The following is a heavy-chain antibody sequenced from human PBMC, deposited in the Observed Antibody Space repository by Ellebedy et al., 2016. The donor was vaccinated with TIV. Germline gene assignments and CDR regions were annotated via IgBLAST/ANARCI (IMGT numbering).Heavy chain of an antibody. CDR1: GFTFGNSA. CDR2: ISASGAST. Sequence: GGSLRLXCAASGFTFGNSAMSWVRQAPGKGLEWVAAISASGASTYYAASVGGRFTISRENSQKTLYLQMNSLRAEDTAVYYCAKEEVHFPARYLNYFDYWGQGTLVTVSS. D-gene: IGHD3-3*02. J-gene: IGHJ4*02. V-gene: IGHV3-23*01. CDR3: AKEEVHFPARYLNYFDY.